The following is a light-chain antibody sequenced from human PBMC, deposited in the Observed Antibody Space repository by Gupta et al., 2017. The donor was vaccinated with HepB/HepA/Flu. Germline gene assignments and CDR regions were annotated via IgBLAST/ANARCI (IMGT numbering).Light chain of an antibody. J-gene: IGKJ1*01. Sequence: DIQMTQSPSTLSVSVGDRVTITCRASQSISSWLAWYQQKPGKAPKLLIYKASSLESGVPSRFSGSGSGTEFTLTINSLQPDDFATYYCQQDNSYSGTFGQGTKVEIK. CDR3: QQDNSYSGT. V-gene: IGKV1-5*03. CDR2: KAS. CDR1: QSISSW.